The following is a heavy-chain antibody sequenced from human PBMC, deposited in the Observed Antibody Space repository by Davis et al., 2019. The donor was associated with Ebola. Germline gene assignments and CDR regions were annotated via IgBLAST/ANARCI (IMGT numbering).Heavy chain of an antibody. J-gene: IGHJ6*02. Sequence: AASVKVSCKASGYNLISYGISWVRQAPGQGLEWMGWISPLNGDTKYSQHNLQGRVTMTTDTSTSTAYMELRSLRSDDTAVYYCARGNWNPYYGMDVWGQGTTVTVSS. CDR2: ISPLNGDT. D-gene: IGHD1-20*01. CDR3: ARGNWNPYYGMDV. CDR1: GYNLISYG. V-gene: IGHV1-18*01.